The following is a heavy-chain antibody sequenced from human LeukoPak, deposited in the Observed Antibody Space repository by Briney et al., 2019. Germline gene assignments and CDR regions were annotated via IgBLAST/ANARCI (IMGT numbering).Heavy chain of an antibody. J-gene: IGHJ4*02. D-gene: IGHD6-13*01. Sequence: SETLSLTCTVSGGSISSYYWSWIRQPPGKGLEWIGSIYYSGSTYYNPSLKSRVTMSVDTSKNQFSLKLSSVTAADTAVYYCARDGQQLALDYWGQGTLVTVSS. CDR1: GGSISSYY. CDR2: IYYSGST. V-gene: IGHV4-59*12. CDR3: ARDGQQLALDY.